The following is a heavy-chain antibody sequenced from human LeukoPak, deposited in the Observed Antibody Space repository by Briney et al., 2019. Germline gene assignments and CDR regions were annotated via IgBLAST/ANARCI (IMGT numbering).Heavy chain of an antibody. D-gene: IGHD2-15*01. CDR3: ARSVPKYCSGGSCYSARYYYYYYMDV. CDR1: GYTFTAYY. V-gene: IGHV1-2*02. Sequence: ASVKVSCKASGYTFTAYYMHWVRQAPGQGLEWMGWINPNSGGTNYAQKLQGRVTMTTDTSTSTAYMELRSLRSDDTAVYYCARSVPKYCSGGSCYSARYYYYYYMDVWGKGTTVTVSS. CDR2: INPNSGGT. J-gene: IGHJ6*03.